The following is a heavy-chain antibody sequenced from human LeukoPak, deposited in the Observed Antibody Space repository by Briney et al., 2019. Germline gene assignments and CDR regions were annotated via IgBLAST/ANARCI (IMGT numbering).Heavy chain of an antibody. Sequence: SETLSLTCAVYGGSFSGYYWSWIRQPPGKGLEWIGEINHSGSTNYNPSLKSRVTISVDTSKNQFSLKLSSVTAADTAVYYCARGVGYCSSTSCRNWFDPWGQGTLVTVSS. V-gene: IGHV4-34*01. CDR2: INHSGST. CDR1: GGSFSGYY. CDR3: ARGVGYCSSTSCRNWFDP. J-gene: IGHJ5*02. D-gene: IGHD2-2*01.